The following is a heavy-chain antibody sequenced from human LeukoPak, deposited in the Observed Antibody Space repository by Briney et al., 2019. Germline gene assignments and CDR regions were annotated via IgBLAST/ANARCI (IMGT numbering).Heavy chain of an antibody. D-gene: IGHD3-3*01. CDR1: GGSFNGYY. CDR2: INHSGST. CDR3: ARRYDFWSGSKFDP. J-gene: IGHJ5*02. Sequence: SETLSLTCAVYGGSFNGYYWSWIRQPPGKRLEWIGEINHSGSTNYNPSLKSRVTISVDTSKNQFSLKLSSVTAADTAVYYCARRYDFWSGSKFDPWGQGTLVTVSS. V-gene: IGHV4-34*01.